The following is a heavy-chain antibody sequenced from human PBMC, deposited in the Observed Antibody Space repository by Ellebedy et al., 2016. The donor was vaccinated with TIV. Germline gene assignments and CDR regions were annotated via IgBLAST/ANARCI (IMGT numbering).Heavy chain of an antibody. D-gene: IGHD6-19*01. V-gene: IGHV3-74*01. CDR3: ARLRYSSGWYFFDY. CDR2: ISNDGTST. J-gene: IGHJ4*02. Sequence: GGSLRLSXAASGFTFSSYWMHWVRQAPGKGLVWVSRISNDGTSTSYADSVKGRFTISRDNAKNTLFLQMNSLRAEDTAVYFCARLRYSSGWYFFDYWGQGTLVSVSS. CDR1: GFTFSSYW.